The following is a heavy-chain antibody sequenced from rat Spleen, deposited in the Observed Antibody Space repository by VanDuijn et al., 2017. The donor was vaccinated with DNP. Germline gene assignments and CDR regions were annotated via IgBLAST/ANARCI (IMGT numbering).Heavy chain of an antibody. D-gene: IGHD4-3*01. Sequence: EVQLVESGGGLVQPGGSLKLSCVASGFTFSDYYMAWVRQAPKKGLEWVAYISYDGSTTYYRDSLKGRFTISRDNSKSTLFLQRDSLRSDDTATYYCARQRYNAGFDYWGQGVMVTVSS. J-gene: IGHJ2*01. V-gene: IGHV5-7*01. CDR1: GFTFSDYY. CDR2: ISYDGSTT. CDR3: ARQRYNAGFDY.